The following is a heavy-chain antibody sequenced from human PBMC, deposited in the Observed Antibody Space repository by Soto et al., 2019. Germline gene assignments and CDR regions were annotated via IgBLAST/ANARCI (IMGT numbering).Heavy chain of an antibody. V-gene: IGHV3-23*01. D-gene: IGHD1-1*01. Sequence: QPGCSLGLSCAASGDTLCNYAVSGARQATGKGLEWVSAIGHSGDDTNYADSVKGRFTISRDNSKDTLYLQMNSLRAEDTAVYYCAKDWPGTRTPGLDCWGQGTLVTVSS. CDR3: AKDWPGTRTPGLDC. CDR2: IGHSGDDT. CDR1: GDTLCNYA. J-gene: IGHJ4*02.